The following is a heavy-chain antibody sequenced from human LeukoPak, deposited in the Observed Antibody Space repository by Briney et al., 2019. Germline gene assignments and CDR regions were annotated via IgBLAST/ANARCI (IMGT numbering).Heavy chain of an antibody. CDR1: GFTFSRYD. J-gene: IGHJ2*01. V-gene: IGHV3-13*01. CDR2: ITIAGDT. D-gene: IGHD4-17*01. CDR3: ARTTVTTGPYWYFDL. Sequence: GGSLRLSCAASGFTFSRYDMHWVRQAAGKGLEWVSAITIAGDTYYPGSVKGRFTISRENAKNSLYLQTNSLRAGDTAVYYCARTTVTTGPYWYFDLWGRGTLVTVSS.